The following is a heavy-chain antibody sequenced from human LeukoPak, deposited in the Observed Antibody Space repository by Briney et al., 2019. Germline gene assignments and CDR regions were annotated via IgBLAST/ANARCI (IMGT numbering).Heavy chain of an antibody. D-gene: IGHD3-10*01. CDR2: IIPIFGTA. CDR1: GGTFSSYA. J-gene: IGHJ5*02. CDR3: ARVASGLNWFDP. V-gene: IGHV1-69*05. Sequence: GASVKVSCKASGGTFSSYAISWVRQAPGQGLEWMGRIIPIFGTANYAQKFQGRVTITTDESTSTAYMELRSLRSDDTAVYYCARVASGLNWFDPWGQGTLVTVSS.